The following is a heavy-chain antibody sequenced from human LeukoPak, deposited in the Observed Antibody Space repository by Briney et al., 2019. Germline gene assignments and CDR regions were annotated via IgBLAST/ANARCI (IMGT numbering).Heavy chain of an antibody. CDR3: AKDGYSSFPYSFDY. J-gene: IGHJ4*02. CDR2: ISYDGSNK. D-gene: IGHD6-19*01. CDR1: GFTFSSYD. Sequence: PGGSLRLSCAASGFTFSSYDTHWVRQAPGKGLEWVAVISYDGSNKYYADSVKGRFTTSRDNSKHTLYLQMNSLRAEDTAVYYCAKDGYSSFPYSFDYWGQGTLVTASS. V-gene: IGHV3-30*18.